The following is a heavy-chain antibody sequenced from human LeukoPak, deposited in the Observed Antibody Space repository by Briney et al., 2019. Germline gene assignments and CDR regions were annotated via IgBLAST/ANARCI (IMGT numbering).Heavy chain of an antibody. Sequence: SETLSLTCTVSGDPITGSSYYWGWIRQPPGKGLEWIGSMYYSGSTYSNPSLKSRVTISADTSKNQFSLKLKSVTAADTAVYYCARQYYDSTGYYYFDYWGQGTLVTVSS. V-gene: IGHV4-39*01. CDR1: GDPITGSSYY. CDR2: MYYSGST. J-gene: IGHJ4*02. CDR3: ARQYYDSTGYYYFDY. D-gene: IGHD3-22*01.